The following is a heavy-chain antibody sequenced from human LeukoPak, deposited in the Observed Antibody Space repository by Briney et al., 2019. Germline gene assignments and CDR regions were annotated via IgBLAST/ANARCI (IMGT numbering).Heavy chain of an antibody. CDR3: ARWRSSGYDFWSGYYIPYYFDY. CDR2: IYYSGST. Sequence: PSQTLSLTCTVSGGSISSGDYYWSWIRQPPGKGLEWIGYIYYSGSTYYNPSLKSRVTISVDTSKNQFSLKLSSVTAADTAVYYCARWRSSGYDFWSGYYIPYYFDYWGQGTLVTVSS. D-gene: IGHD3-3*01. J-gene: IGHJ4*02. CDR1: GGSISSGDYY. V-gene: IGHV4-30-4*08.